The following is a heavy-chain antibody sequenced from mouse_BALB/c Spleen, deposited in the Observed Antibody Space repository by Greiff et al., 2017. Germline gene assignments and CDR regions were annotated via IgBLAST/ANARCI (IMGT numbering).Heavy chain of an antibody. J-gene: IGHJ3*01. CDR3: NAATGGWFAY. V-gene: IGHV14-4*02. Sequence: EVQLQESGAELVRSGASVKLSCTASGFNIKDYYMHWVKQRPEQGLEWIGWIDPENGDTEYAPKFQGKATMTADTSSNTAYLQLSSLTSEDTAVYYCNAATGGWFAYWGQGTLVTVSA. CDR1: GFNIKDYY. CDR2: IDPENGDT.